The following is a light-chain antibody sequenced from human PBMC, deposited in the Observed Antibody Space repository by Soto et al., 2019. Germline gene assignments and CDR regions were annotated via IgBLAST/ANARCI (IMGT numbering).Light chain of an antibody. CDR1: QSVSSGY. CDR3: QQYGSSALT. J-gene: IGKJ4*01. V-gene: IGKV3-20*01. CDR2: GTS. Sequence: IVLTQSPGTLSLSPGERATLSCRASQSVSSGYLVWYQQRPGQPPRLLIYGTSNRAAGIPDRFSGSGSGTDFTLTICRLEPEDSAVYYCQQYGSSALTFGGGTKV.